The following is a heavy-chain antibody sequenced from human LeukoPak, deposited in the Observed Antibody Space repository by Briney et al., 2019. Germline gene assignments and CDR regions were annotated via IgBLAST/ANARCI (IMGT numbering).Heavy chain of an antibody. J-gene: IGHJ4*02. V-gene: IGHV4-61*02. CDR1: GGSISSGSYY. CDR2: IYTSGST. D-gene: IGHD3-10*01. Sequence: SQTLSLTCTVSGGSISSGSYYWSWIRQPAGKGLEWIGRIYTSGSTNYNPSLKSRVTISVDTSKNQFSLKLSSVTAADTAVYYCARWRYGSGKYFDYWGQGTLVTVAS. CDR3: ARWRYGSGKYFDY.